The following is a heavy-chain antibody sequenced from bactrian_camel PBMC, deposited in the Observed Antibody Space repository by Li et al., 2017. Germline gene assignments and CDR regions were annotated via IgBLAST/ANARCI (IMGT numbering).Heavy chain of an antibody. CDR3: AAARYGSGCPSNDNT. D-gene: IGHD6*01. Sequence: VQLVESGGGSVQAGGSLRLSCVASGHTVSTYCMGWFRQAPGKEREGVAGVDSDGITVYADSVKGRFAVSQDSAGNTVTVYLQMNNLTPDDTAMYYCAAARYGSGCPSNDNTWGQGTQVTVS. V-gene: IGHV3S53*01. CDR2: VDSDGIT. CDR1: GHTVSTYC. J-gene: IGHJ4*01.